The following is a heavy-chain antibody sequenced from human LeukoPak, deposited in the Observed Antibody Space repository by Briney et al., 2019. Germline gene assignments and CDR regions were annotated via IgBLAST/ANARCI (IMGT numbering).Heavy chain of an antibody. CDR2: IYHSGSI. Sequence: SETLSLTCTVSGGSMSGYYWSWIRQPPGKGLEWIGNIYHSGSISYNPSLKSRVTISVDTSKNQFSLKLSSVTAADTAVYYCARDLREDPYYFDYWGQGTLVTVSS. CDR3: ARDLREDPYYFDY. CDR1: GGSMSGYY. J-gene: IGHJ4*02. V-gene: IGHV4-59*01. D-gene: IGHD5/OR15-5a*01.